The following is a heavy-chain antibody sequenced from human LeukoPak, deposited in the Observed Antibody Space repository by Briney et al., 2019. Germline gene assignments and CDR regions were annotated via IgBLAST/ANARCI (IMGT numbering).Heavy chain of an antibody. V-gene: IGHV5-51*01. CDR1: GSSFTSYW. D-gene: IGHD2-2*01. Sequence: PGESLKISCKGSGSSFTSYWIGWVRQMPGKGLEWMGIIYPGDSDTRYSPSFQGQVTISADKSISTAYVLWSSLKASDTAMYYCARLKGLWVVVPADIGPSDDFDIWGQGTMVTVSS. CDR3: ARLKGLWVVVPADIGPSDDFDI. CDR2: IYPGDSDT. J-gene: IGHJ3*02.